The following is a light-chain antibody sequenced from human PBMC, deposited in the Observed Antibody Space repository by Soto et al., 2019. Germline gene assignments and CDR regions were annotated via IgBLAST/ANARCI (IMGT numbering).Light chain of an antibody. V-gene: IGKV3-20*01. CDR1: QRVISSQ. CDR3: HQYTNSPES. CDR2: GAS. J-gene: IGKJ2*03. Sequence: DILLTQSPGTLSTSPGEIVTLSCRASQRVISSQLAWYQQKPGQAPRLLIYGASIRAAGIPARFACSGSGTDYTLNIRGLEPADIAVYYCHQYTNSPESFGQGTKLDIK.